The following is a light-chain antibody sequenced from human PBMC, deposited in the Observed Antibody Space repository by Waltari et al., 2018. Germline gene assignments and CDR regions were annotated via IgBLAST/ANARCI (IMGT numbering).Light chain of an antibody. Sequence: DIQMTQSPSSVSASVGDRVTITCRANQDINKWLAWFQQTPGKAPKLLIYAGSSLQSGVPSRFSGSGSGADFTLTISTLQPEDSATYYCQQAHSFPYSFGQGTKLEIK. CDR2: AGS. CDR3: QQAHSFPYS. CDR1: QDINKW. V-gene: IGKV1-12*01. J-gene: IGKJ2*03.